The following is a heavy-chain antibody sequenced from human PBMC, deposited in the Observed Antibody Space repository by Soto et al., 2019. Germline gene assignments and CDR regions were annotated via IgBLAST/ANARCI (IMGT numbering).Heavy chain of an antibody. D-gene: IGHD2-15*01. V-gene: IGHV4-39*01. CDR2: IYYSGST. CDR1: GGSINRSSYS. J-gene: IGHJ5*02. CDR3: VTRQGGSYNWFDP. Sequence: SETLSLTCTVSGGSINRSSYSWGWIRQPPGKGLEWIGTIYYSGSTYYNPSLKSRVTISVDTSKNQFSLKVSSLTAADTAVYQCVTRQGGSYNWFDPWGQGTLVTVSS.